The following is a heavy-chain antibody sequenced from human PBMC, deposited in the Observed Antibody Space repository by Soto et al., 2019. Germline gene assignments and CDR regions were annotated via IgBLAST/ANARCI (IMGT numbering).Heavy chain of an antibody. CDR3: ARGATVVTPGIHYYYYYGMDV. CDR2: ISAYNGNT. J-gene: IGHJ6*02. D-gene: IGHD4-17*01. Sequence: ASVKVSCKASGYTFTSYGISWVRQAPGEGIEWMGWISAYNGNTNYAQKLQGRVTMTTDTSTSTAYMELRSLRSDDTAVYYCARGATVVTPGIHYYYYYGMDVWGQGTTVTVSS. V-gene: IGHV1-18*01. CDR1: GYTFTSYG.